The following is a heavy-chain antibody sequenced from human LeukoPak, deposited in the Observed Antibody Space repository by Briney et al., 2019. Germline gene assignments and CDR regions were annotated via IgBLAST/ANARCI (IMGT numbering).Heavy chain of an antibody. J-gene: IGHJ3*02. CDR2: INPNSGGT. CDR3: ARVVNWGPSRSQGYDAFDI. Sequence: ASVKVSCKASGYTFTGYYMHWVRQAPGQGLEWMGWINPNSGGTNYAQKFQGRVTMTRDTSISTAYMELSRLRSDDTAVYYCARVVNWGPSRSQGYDAFDIWGQGTMVTVSS. D-gene: IGHD7-27*01. V-gene: IGHV1-2*02. CDR1: GYTFTGYY.